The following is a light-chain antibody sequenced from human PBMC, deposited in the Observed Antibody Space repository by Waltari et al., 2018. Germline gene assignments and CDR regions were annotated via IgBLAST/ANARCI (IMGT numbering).Light chain of an antibody. J-gene: IGKJ1*01. CDR1: QRLNRA. V-gene: IGKV3-20*01. Sequence: IVLTQSPGTLSMSPGAGVTLSCRASQRLNRALAWYQQKPGQAPRLLIYNVFNRATDIPDRFSGSGSGTEFSLTISRLEPEDFAVYYCQHYVNLPATFGQGTRVEIK. CDR3: QHYVNLPAT. CDR2: NVF.